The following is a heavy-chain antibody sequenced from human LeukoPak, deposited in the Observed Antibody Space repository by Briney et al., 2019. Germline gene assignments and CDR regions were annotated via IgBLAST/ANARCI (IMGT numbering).Heavy chain of an antibody. CDR3: ARGGPGSFDY. CDR1: GGSISSYY. J-gene: IGHJ4*02. Sequence: KPSETLSLTCTGSGGSISSYYWSWIRQPPGKGLEWIGYIYYSGSTNYNASLKSRVTISVDTSKNQFSLKLSSVTAADTAVYYCARGGPGSFDYWGQGTLVTVSS. V-gene: IGHV4-59*01. CDR2: IYYSGST. D-gene: IGHD1-26*01.